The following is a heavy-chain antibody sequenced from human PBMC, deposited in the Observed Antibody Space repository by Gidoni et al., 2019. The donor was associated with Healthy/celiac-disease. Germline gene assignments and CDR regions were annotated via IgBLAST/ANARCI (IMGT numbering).Heavy chain of an antibody. CDR3: ARDWGYCSGGSCPREYYFDY. CDR2: INPNSGGT. D-gene: IGHD2-15*01. V-gene: IGHV1-2*02. Sequence: QVQLVQSGAEVKKPGASVKVSCKASGYTFTGYYMNWVRQAPGQGLEWMGWINPNSGGTNYAQKFQGRVTMTRDTSISTAYMELSRLRSDDTAVYYCARDWGYCSGGSCPREYYFDYWGQGTLVTVSS. CDR1: GYTFTGYY. J-gene: IGHJ4*02.